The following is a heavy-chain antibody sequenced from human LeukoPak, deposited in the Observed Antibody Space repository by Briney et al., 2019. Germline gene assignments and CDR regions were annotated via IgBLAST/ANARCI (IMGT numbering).Heavy chain of an antibody. CDR1: GYSFTSYW. J-gene: IGHJ4*02. D-gene: IGHD3-22*01. Sequence: GESLQISCKGSGYSFTSYWIGWVRQLPGKGLEWMGIIYPGDSDTRYSPSFQGQVTISADKSISTAYLQWSSLKASDTAMYYCARTKYYYDSSGYYPGDYWGQGTLVTVSS. CDR3: ARTKYYYDSSGYYPGDY. V-gene: IGHV5-51*01. CDR2: IYPGDSDT.